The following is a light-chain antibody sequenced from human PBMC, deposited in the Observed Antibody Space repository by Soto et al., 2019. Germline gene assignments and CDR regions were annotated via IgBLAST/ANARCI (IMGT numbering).Light chain of an antibody. Sequence: QSALTQPASVSGSPGQSITISCTGTSSDVGSYNLVSWYQQHPGKAPKLIIYEGSNRPSGVSNRFSGSKSANTASLTISGLQAEDEADYYCCSYAGSSTFVVFGGGTKLTVL. V-gene: IGLV2-23*01. CDR2: EGS. J-gene: IGLJ2*01. CDR1: SSDVGSYNL. CDR3: CSYAGSSTFVV.